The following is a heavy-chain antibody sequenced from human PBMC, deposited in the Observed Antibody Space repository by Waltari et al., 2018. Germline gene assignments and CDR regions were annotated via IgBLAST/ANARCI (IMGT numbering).Heavy chain of an antibody. Sequence: VQLVQSGAEVKKPGSSVKFSCKTSGGTHNSYTLNWVRQAPGQGLEWMGRILPIVGIIDYSQKFQGRVTITADKSTFTAYMGLGSLRSEDTAVYYCAREVNKVHDGDHGSAFDVWGKGTMVTVSS. V-gene: IGHV1-69*04. CDR1: GGTHNSYT. D-gene: IGHD4-17*01. CDR3: AREVNKVHDGDHGSAFDV. J-gene: IGHJ3*01. CDR2: ILPIVGII.